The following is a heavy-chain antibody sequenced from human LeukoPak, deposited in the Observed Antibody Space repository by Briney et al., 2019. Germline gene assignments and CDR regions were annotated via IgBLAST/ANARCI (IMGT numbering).Heavy chain of an antibody. Sequence: SETLSLTCTASGRSISSTSYYCGWVRQPPGRGLERFGGIIYSGNTKYNPSLKSQLTIPVHTTKTQSSLKPTSVTAPDTAVFFCLRRFHGSGYVVDLWGQGTLATVSS. D-gene: IGHD6-13*01. CDR1: GRSISSTSYY. V-gene: IGHV4-39*01. J-gene: IGHJ5*02. CDR2: IIYSGNT. CDR3: LRRFHGSGYVVDL.